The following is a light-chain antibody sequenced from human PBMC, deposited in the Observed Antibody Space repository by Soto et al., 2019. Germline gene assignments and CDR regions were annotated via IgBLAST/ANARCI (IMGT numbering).Light chain of an antibody. Sequence: DSQMTQSPSSLSASEGHRITITCRASQDISIYLAWFQQKPGKVPKLLIYAASILQSGVPSRFSGRGSGTDFTLTISSLQPEDVATYYCQKYNSAPLTIGGGTKVEIK. CDR2: AAS. J-gene: IGKJ4*01. CDR3: QKYNSAPLT. V-gene: IGKV1-27*01. CDR1: QDISIY.